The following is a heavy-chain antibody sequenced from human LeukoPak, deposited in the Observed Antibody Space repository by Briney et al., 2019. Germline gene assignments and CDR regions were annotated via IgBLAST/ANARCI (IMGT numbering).Heavy chain of an antibody. V-gene: IGHV4-39*07. CDR1: GGSISSSSYY. D-gene: IGHD3-16*01. CDR2: IYYGGST. Sequence: SETLSLTCTVSGGSISSSSYYWGWIRQPPGKGLEWIGSIYYGGSTYYNPSLKSRVTIPVDSSKNQFSLNLNSVTAADTAVYYCARAQMITFGGVMAYWGQGTLVTVSS. CDR3: ARAQMITFGGVMAY. J-gene: IGHJ4*02.